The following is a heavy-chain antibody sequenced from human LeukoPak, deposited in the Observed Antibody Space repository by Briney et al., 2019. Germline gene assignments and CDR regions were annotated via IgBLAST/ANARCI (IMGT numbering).Heavy chain of an antibody. CDR1: GGSISSYY. J-gene: IGHJ4*02. V-gene: IGHV4-59*01. CDR3: ARDTYGSGSYWTYFDY. Sequence: SETLSLTCTVSGGSISSYYWSWIRQPPGKGLEWIGYIYYSGSTNYNPSLKSRVTISVDTSKNQFSLKLSSVTAADTAVYYCARDTYGSGSYWTYFDYWGQGTLVTVSS. CDR2: IYYSGST. D-gene: IGHD3-10*01.